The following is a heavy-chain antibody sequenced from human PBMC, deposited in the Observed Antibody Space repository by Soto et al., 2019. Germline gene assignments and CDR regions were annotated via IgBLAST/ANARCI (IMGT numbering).Heavy chain of an antibody. CDR3: ARNTSPIAVAGQLGFDP. CDR1: GYTFTGYY. V-gene: IGHV1-2*02. Sequence: ASVKVSCKASGYTFTGYYMHWVRQAPGRGLEWMGWINPNSGGTNYAQKFQGRVTMTRDTSISTAYMELSRLRSDDTAVYYCARNTSPIAVAGQLGFDPWGQGTLVTVSS. CDR2: INPNSGGT. D-gene: IGHD6-19*01. J-gene: IGHJ5*02.